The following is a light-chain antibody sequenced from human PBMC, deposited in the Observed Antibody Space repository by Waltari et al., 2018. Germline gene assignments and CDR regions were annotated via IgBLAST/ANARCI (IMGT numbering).Light chain of an antibody. J-gene: IGKJ1*01. CDR1: QSIGKY. V-gene: IGKV3-20*01. CDR3: QKNEALPAT. CDR2: ASA. Sequence: CRASQSIGKYVTEYQQKPGQAPRLLISASAISATGIPDRFSGSGYGTDFSLTISSLETEDFAVYYCQKNEALPATFGQWTKVEIK.